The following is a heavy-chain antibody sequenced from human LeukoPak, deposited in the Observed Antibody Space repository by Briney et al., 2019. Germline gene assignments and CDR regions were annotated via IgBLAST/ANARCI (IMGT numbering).Heavy chain of an antibody. CDR1: GFPFSRCA. D-gene: IGHD6-25*01. J-gene: IGHJ4*02. CDR3: AKGSAAGRPYYFDY. CDR2: ISGAYT. V-gene: IGHV3-23*01. Sequence: QPGGSLRLSCAASGFPFSRCAMSWVRQTPGKGLEWVSAISGAYTYYGDSVKGRFTISTDNSKTTLYLQMNNLRPEDTAVYYCAKGSAAGRPYYFDYWGQGTLVTVSS.